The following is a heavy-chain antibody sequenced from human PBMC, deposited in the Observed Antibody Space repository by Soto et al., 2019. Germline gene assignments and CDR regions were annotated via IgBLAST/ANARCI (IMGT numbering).Heavy chain of an antibody. CDR2: ISSSSSYI. CDR3: ARDNRKTYCGSDCYFYFDY. V-gene: IGHV3-21*01. D-gene: IGHD2-21*01. J-gene: IGHJ4*02. Sequence: EVQLVESGGGLVKPGGSLRLSCAASGITFSSYSMNWVRQAPGKGLEWVSSISSSSSYIYYADSVKGRFTISRDNAKNSLYLEMSSLRAEDTAVYYCARDNRKTYCGSDCYFYFDYWGQGTLVTVSS. CDR1: GITFSSYS.